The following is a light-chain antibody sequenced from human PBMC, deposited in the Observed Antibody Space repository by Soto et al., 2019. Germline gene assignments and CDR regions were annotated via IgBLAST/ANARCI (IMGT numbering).Light chain of an antibody. CDR1: NSNLGAGYD. Sequence: QLVLTQPPSVSGAPGQRVTISCTGNNSNLGAGYDVHWYQQLPGAAPKLVIFGNRNRPSGVPERFSGSKSGNTASLTISGLQAEDEAEYYCSSYTNINTRACVFGTGTKLTVL. CDR3: SSYTNINTRACV. J-gene: IGLJ1*01. V-gene: IGLV1-40*01. CDR2: GNR.